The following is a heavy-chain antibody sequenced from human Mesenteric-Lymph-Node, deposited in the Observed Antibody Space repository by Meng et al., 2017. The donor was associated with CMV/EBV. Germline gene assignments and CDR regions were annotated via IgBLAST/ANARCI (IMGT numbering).Heavy chain of an antibody. V-gene: IGHV3-23*01. CDR2: ISGSGGST. J-gene: IGHJ4*02. CDR3: AKGPGYSSSWLDY. CDR1: GFTVSSNE. D-gene: IGHD6-13*01. Sequence: GESLKISCAASGFTVSSNEMSWVRQAPGKGLEWVSAISGSGGSTYYADSVKGRFTISRDNSKNTLYLQMNSLRAEDTAVYYCAKGPGYSSSWLDYWGQGTLVTVSS.